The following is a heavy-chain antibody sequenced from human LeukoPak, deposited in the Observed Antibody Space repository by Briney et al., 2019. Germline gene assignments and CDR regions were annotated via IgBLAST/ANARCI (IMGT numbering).Heavy chain of an antibody. Sequence: GGSLRLSCAASGFTFSDYYMSWIRQAPGKGLEWVSYISSSGSTIYYADSVKGRFTISRDNSKNTLYLQMNSLRAEDTAVYYCARGGEIVVVVAATQSYYYGMDVWGQGTTVTVSS. CDR3: ARGGEIVVVVAATQSYYYGMDV. D-gene: IGHD2-15*01. CDR1: GFTFSDYY. CDR2: ISSSGSTI. V-gene: IGHV3-11*04. J-gene: IGHJ6*02.